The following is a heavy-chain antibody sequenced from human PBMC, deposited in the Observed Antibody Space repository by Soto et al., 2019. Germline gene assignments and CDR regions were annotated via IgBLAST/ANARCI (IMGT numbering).Heavy chain of an antibody. CDR2: ISYDGSNK. D-gene: IGHD6-19*01. V-gene: IGHV3-30*18. CDR1: GFTFSSYV. J-gene: IGHJ4*02. CDR3: AKDLYKYSSGWYVLFEY. Sequence: GGSLRLSCAASGFTFSSYVMHWVRQAPGKGLEWVAIISYDGSNKYYADSVKGRFTISRDNSKNTLYLQMNSLRAEDTAVYYCAKDLYKYSSGWYVLFEYWGQGTLVTVSS.